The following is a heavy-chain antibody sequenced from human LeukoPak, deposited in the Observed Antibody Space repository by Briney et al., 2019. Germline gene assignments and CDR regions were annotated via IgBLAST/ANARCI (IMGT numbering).Heavy chain of an antibody. CDR3: ARDVAYCSGGSCYSYNYFDP. J-gene: IGHJ5*02. CDR1: GYTFTAYY. Sequence: GASVKVSCKASGYTFTAYYIHWVRQAPGRGLEWMGWINPNSGGTNYAQKFQGRVTMTRDTSISTAYMELSSLRSDDTAVYYCARDVAYCSGGSCYSYNYFDPWGQGTLVTVSS. D-gene: IGHD2-15*01. V-gene: IGHV1-2*02. CDR2: INPNSGGT.